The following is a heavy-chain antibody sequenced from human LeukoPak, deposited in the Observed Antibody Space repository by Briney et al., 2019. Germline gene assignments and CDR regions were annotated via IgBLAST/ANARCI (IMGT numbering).Heavy chain of an antibody. CDR3: ARGMGVLVPAATWFDP. V-gene: IGHV1-2*02. J-gene: IGHJ5*02. Sequence: GASVKVSCKASGYTFTAYYMHWVRQAPGQGLEWMGWINPNSGGTNYVQKFQARVTMTRDTSISTAYMDLRRLRSDDTAVYYCARGMGVLVPAATWFDPWGQGTLVTVSS. CDR2: INPNSGGT. D-gene: IGHD2-2*01. CDR1: GYTFTAYY.